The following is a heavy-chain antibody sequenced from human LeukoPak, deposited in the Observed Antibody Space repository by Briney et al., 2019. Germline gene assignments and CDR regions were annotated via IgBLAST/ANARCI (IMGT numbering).Heavy chain of an antibody. CDR3: ATGLFHFDY. D-gene: IGHD2-21*01. Sequence: PGRSLRLSCAASGFIFSNYAMHWVRQAPGKGLEWVAIISYDGSNKYYADSVKGRFTISRDNSKNTLYLQMNSLRAEDTAVYYCATGLFHFDYWGQGTLVTVSS. CDR1: GFIFSNYA. CDR2: ISYDGSNK. J-gene: IGHJ4*02. V-gene: IGHV3-30*04.